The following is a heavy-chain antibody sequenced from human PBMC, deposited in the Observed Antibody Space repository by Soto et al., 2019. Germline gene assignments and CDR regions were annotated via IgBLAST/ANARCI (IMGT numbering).Heavy chain of an antibody. CDR2: IYYSGST. V-gene: IGHV4-39*01. CDR1: GGSISSSSYY. J-gene: IGHJ5*02. Sequence: SETLSLTCTVSGGSISSSSYYWGWIRQPPGKGLEWIGSIYYSGSTYYNPSLKSRVTISVDTSKNQFSLKLSSVTAADTAVYYCARQRTGSYTDNNWFDPWGQGTLVTVSS. D-gene: IGHD3-10*01. CDR3: ARQRTGSYTDNNWFDP.